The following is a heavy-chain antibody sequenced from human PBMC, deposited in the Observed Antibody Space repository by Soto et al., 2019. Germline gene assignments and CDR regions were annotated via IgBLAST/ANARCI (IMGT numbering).Heavy chain of an antibody. Sequence: SETLSLTCAVYGGSFSGYYWSWIRQPPGKGLEWIGEINHSGSTNYNPSLKSRVTISVDTSKNQFSLKLSSVTAADTAVYYCARDQGIAVAGTAYFQHWGQGTLVTVSS. CDR3: ARDQGIAVAGTAYFQH. CDR1: GGSFSGYY. CDR2: INHSGST. D-gene: IGHD6-19*01. V-gene: IGHV4-34*01. J-gene: IGHJ1*01.